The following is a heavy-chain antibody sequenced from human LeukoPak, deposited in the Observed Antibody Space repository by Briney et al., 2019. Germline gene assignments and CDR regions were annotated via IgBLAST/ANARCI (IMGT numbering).Heavy chain of an antibody. Sequence: GGSLRLSCTATGFTFRSHAMNWVRQAPGKGLEWVSSISGSGASTYYADSVKGRFTISRDNSKNTLYLQMNNLRAEDTALYYCAKDPAYCGGDCPAPYYFDYWGQGTLVTVSS. CDR1: GFTFRSHA. CDR3: AKDPAYCGGDCPAPYYFDY. V-gene: IGHV3-23*01. D-gene: IGHD2-21*02. J-gene: IGHJ4*02. CDR2: ISGSGAST.